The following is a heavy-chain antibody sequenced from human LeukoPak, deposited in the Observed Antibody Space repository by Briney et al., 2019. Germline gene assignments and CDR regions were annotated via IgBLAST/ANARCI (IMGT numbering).Heavy chain of an antibody. CDR3: ARGVPAAVTNYFDY. CDR2: TYDSGSK. Sequence: PSQTLSLTCAVSGGSISSGGYSWSWIRQPPGKGLEWIGYTYDSGSKYYNPSLKSRVTISVDKSKNQFSLNLSSVTVADTAVYYCARGVPAAVTNYFDYWGQGTLVTVSS. CDR1: GGSISSGGYS. J-gene: IGHJ4*02. V-gene: IGHV4-30-2*01. D-gene: IGHD2-2*01.